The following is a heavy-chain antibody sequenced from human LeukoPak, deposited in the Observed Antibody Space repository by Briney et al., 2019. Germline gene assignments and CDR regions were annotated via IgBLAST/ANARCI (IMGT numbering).Heavy chain of an antibody. V-gene: IGHV3-23*01. Sequence: GGSLRLSCAASGFIFSTYAMNWVRQAPGKGLEWVSTISGSGGSTYYADSVKGRFTISRDNSKNTLYLQVNSLRAEDTAVYYCAKGGKWDVTPFDYWGQGTLVTVSS. D-gene: IGHD1-26*01. J-gene: IGHJ4*02. CDR1: GFIFSTYA. CDR2: ISGSGGST. CDR3: AKGGKWDVTPFDY.